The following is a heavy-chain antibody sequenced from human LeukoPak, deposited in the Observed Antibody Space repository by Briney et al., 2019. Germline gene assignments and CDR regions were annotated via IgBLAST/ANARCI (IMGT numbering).Heavy chain of an antibody. V-gene: IGHV4-4*07. D-gene: IGHD3-10*01. CDR3: ARGDIIRGDYNWFDP. CDR2: IYSSGST. Sequence: PSETLSLTCTVSTGSISSYYCSWIRQPAGKGLEYIGRIYSSGSTNYSPSLKSRVTMSVDTSKNQFSLKLTSVIAADTAVYYCARGDIIRGDYNWFDPWGQGILVTVSS. CDR1: TGSISSYY. J-gene: IGHJ5*02.